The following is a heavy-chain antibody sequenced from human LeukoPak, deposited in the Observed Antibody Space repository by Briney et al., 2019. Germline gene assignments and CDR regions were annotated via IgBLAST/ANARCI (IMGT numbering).Heavy chain of an antibody. CDR1: GFTFSHHP. Sequence: PGGSLRLSCAVSGFTFSHHPMSWAPQAPGGGLEWVGSLTDSGDATYYADSVKGRLTISRDNSNSTLYLHISGLRDEDTAVYYCARGYSHNSGGWLDPWGQGTLVTVSS. CDR2: LTDSGDAT. V-gene: IGHV3-23*01. D-gene: IGHD5-12*01. J-gene: IGHJ5*02. CDR3: ARGYSHNSGGWLDP.